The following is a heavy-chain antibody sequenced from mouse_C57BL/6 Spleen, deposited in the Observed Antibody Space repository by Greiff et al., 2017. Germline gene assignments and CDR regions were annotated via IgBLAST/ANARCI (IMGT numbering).Heavy chain of an antibody. Sequence: QVQLQQPGAELVRPGSSVKLSCKASGYTFTSYWMHWVKQRPIQGLEWIGNIDPSDSETHYNQKFKDKATLTVDKSSSTAYMQLSSLTSEDSAVYYCARRDYYGIAFDYWGQGTTLTVSS. CDR3: ARRDYYGIAFDY. D-gene: IGHD1-1*01. J-gene: IGHJ2*01. V-gene: IGHV1-52*01. CDR1: GYTFTSYW. CDR2: IDPSDSET.